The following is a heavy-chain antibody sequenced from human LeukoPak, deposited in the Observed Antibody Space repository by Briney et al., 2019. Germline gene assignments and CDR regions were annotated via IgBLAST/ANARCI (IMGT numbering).Heavy chain of an antibody. CDR3: AKVPYTSSFWFFDY. Sequence: GGSLRLSCAASGFTFSSYSMNWVRQAPGKGLEWVSYISVSSSTIYYADSVKGRFTISRDNSRNTLYLQMNRLRAEDTAIYYCAKVPYTSSFWFFDYWGQGTLVTVSS. CDR2: ISVSSSTI. J-gene: IGHJ4*02. CDR1: GFTFSSYS. D-gene: IGHD6-13*01. V-gene: IGHV3-48*01.